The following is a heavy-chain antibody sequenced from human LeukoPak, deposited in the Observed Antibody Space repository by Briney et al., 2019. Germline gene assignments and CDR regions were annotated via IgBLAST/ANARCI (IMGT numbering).Heavy chain of an antibody. CDR1: GYTFTGYY. V-gene: IGHV1-2*04. CDR2: INPNSGGT. D-gene: IGHD6-13*01. J-gene: IGHJ5*02. Sequence: ASVKVSCKASGYTFTGYYMHWVRQAPGQGLEWMGWINPNSGGTNYAQKFQGWVTMTRDTSISTAYMELSRLRSDDTAVYYCARGPEYSSSWYNWFDPWGQGTLVTVSS. CDR3: ARGPEYSSSWYNWFDP.